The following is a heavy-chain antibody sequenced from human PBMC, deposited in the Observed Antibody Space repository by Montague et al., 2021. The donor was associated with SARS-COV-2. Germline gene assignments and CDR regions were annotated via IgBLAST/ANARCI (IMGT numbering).Heavy chain of an antibody. CDR3: ARSLDPSGTYYLPY. CDR1: GYSISSGYY. V-gene: IGHV4-38-2*01. J-gene: IGHJ4*02. D-gene: IGHD3-10*01. CDR2: ISYIGKT. Sequence: SETLSLTCSASGYSISSGYYWGWIRQPPGKGLEWVGCISYIGKTYYSPSLKSRLTISLDSSKNQFSLQARSVTAADTAVYYCARSLDPSGTYYLPYWGQGTLVTVPS.